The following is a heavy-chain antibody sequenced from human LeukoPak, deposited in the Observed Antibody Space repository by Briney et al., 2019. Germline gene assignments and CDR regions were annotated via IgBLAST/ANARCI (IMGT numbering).Heavy chain of an antibody. Sequence: ASVKVSCKASGYTFTGYYMHWVRQAPGQGLEWMGWINPNSGGTNYAQKFQGRVTMTRDTSISTAYMELSRLRSDDTAVYYCARSVRVVVVVAATPHFSYWGQGTLVTVSS. CDR1: GYTFTGYY. V-gene: IGHV1-2*02. J-gene: IGHJ4*02. CDR3: ARSVRVVVVVAATPHFSY. D-gene: IGHD2-15*01. CDR2: INPNSGGT.